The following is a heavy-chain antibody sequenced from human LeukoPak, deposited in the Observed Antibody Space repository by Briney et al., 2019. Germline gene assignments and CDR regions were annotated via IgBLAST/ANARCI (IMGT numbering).Heavy chain of an antibody. D-gene: IGHD6-6*01. V-gene: IGHV1-8*01. Sequence: GASVKVSCKASGYTFTSYDINWVRQATGQGLEWMGWMNPNSGNTGYAQKFQGRVTMTRNTSISTAYMELSSLRSEDTAVSYCARGVAARPKRYYYYMDVWGKGTTVTVSS. J-gene: IGHJ6*03. CDR3: ARGVAARPKRYYYYMDV. CDR2: MNPNSGNT. CDR1: GYTFTSYD.